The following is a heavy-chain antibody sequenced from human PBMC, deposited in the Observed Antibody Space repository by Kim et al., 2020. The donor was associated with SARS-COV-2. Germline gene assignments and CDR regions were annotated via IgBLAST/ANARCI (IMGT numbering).Heavy chain of an antibody. Sequence: GESLKISCKGSGYSFTSYWISWVRQMPGKGLEWMGRIDPSDSYTNYSPSFQGHVTISADKSISTAYLQWSSLKASDTAMYYCASHRSYYDSSGYSGDAFDIWAKGKWSPSLQ. D-gene: IGHD3-22*01. J-gene: IGHJ3*02. CDR2: IDPSDSYT. CDR1: GYSFTSYW. V-gene: IGHV5-10-1*01. CDR3: ASHRSYYDSSGYSGDAFDI.